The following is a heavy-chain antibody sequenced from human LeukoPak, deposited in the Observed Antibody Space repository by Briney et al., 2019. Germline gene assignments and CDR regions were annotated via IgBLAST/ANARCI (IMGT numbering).Heavy chain of an antibody. J-gene: IGHJ5*02. CDR1: GYTFTSYA. CDR3: ARSGMVRGFAP. D-gene: IGHD3-10*01. V-gene: IGHV1-2*02. CDR2: ISPKSGGT. Sequence: ASVKVSCKASGYTFTSYAMHWVRQAPGQGLEWMGWISPKSGGTSYPQKFQGRVSMTRDTSINTAYMELSRLRSDDTAVYYCARSGMVRGFAPWGQGTLVTVSS.